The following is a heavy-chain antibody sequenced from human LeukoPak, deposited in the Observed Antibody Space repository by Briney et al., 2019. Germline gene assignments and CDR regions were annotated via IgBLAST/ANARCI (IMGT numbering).Heavy chain of an antibody. D-gene: IGHD2-2*01. CDR2: IYYSGST. CDR3: ARYPDIVVVPAAYDAFDI. J-gene: IGHJ3*02. Sequence: SETLSLTCTVSGGSISSSSYYWGWIRQPPGKGLEWIGSIYYSGSTYNNPSLKSRVTISVDTSKNQFSLKLSSVTAADTAVYYCARYPDIVVVPAAYDAFDIWGQGTMVTVSS. CDR1: GGSISSSSYY. V-gene: IGHV4-39*07.